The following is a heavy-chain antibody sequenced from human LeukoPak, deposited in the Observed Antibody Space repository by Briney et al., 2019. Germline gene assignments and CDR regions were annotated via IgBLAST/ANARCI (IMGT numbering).Heavy chain of an antibody. D-gene: IGHD3-22*01. V-gene: IGHV3-15*01. CDR3: STTYYYDSNEGY. CDR2: IKSKTDGGTT. J-gene: IGHJ4*02. Sequence: GGSLRLSCAASGFTFSSYWMSWVRQAPGKGLEWVGRIKSKTDGGTTDYAAPVKGRFTISRDDSKNTLYLQMNSLKTEDTAVYYCSTTYYYDSNEGYWGQGTLVTVSS. CDR1: GFTFSSYW.